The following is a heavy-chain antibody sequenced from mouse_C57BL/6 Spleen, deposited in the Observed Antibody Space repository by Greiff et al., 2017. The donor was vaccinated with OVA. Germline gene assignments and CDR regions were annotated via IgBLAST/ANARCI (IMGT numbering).Heavy chain of an antibody. CDR1: GFTFSDYG. J-gene: IGHJ1*03. Sequence: VQLKESGGGLVKPGGSLTLSCAASGFTFSDYGMHWVRQAPEKGLEWVAYISSGSSTIYYADKVQGRFTISRDNAQNTLFRQMASLRSEYTAMYCCARHDLYYYVWGTGTTVTVSS. CDR2: ISSGSSTI. CDR3: ARHDLYYYV. V-gene: IGHV5-17*01.